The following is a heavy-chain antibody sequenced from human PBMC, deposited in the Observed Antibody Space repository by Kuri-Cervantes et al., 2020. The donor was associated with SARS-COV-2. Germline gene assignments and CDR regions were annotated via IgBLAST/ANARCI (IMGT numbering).Heavy chain of an antibody. D-gene: IGHD3-22*01. J-gene: IGHJ4*02. CDR1: GGSFSGYY. CDR2: INHSGST. CDR3: ARGGYDSSGYYYGLGFDY. V-gene: IGHV4-34*01. Sequence: GSLRLSCAAYGGSFSGYYWSWIRQPPGKGLEWIGEINHSGSTNYNPSLKSRVTISVDTSKNQFSLKLSSVTAADTAVYYCARGGYDSSGYYYGLGFDYWGQGTLVTVSS.